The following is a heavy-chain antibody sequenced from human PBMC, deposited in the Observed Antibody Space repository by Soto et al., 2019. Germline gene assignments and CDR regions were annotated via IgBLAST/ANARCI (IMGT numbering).Heavy chain of an antibody. V-gene: IGHV4-30-4*01. Sequence: QVQLQESGPGLVKPSQTLSLTCTVSGGSISSGDYYWSWIRQPPGKGLEWIGYIYYSGSTYYNPSLTRRVPXSXDXXNNHFSLKLSSVTAAATAVYYCARVGGFGATTIDYWGQGTLVTVSS. CDR3: ARVGGFGATTIDY. CDR1: GGSISSGDYY. D-gene: IGHD3-10*01. J-gene: IGHJ4*02. CDR2: IYYSGST.